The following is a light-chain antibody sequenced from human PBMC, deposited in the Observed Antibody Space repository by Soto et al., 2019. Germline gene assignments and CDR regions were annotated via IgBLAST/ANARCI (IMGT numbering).Light chain of an antibody. CDR2: GES. Sequence: EIVMTQSPATLSVSPGERAKLSSTSIHTVISRLALYQPTPGQAPRLLVYGESTRATGIPARFSGSGSGTEFTLTISSLQSEDFAVYYCQQYDKWPINCGQGTRREIK. CDR3: QQYDKWPIN. J-gene: IGKJ5*01. V-gene: IGKV3-15*01. CDR1: HTVISR.